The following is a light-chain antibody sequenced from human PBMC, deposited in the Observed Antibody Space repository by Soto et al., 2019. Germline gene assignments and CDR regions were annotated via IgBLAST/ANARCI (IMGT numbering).Light chain of an antibody. CDR1: QSISSY. CDR2: GAS. Sequence: DLPMTQSPSSLSASVGDRVTITCRASQSISSYLNWYQQKPGTAPKVLISGASSLQSGVPFRFSGSGSGTDFTLTISSLQFEDFASYYCQQSHSTPLTFGGGTKVEIK. J-gene: IGKJ4*01. CDR3: QQSHSTPLT. V-gene: IGKV1-39*01.